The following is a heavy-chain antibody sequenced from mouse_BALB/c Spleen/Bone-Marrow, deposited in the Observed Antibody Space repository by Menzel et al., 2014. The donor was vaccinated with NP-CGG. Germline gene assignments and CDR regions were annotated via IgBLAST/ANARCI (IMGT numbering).Heavy chain of an antibody. D-gene: IGHD2-1*01. CDR3: VRGNYGNYVDYFDF. Sequence: EVKLMESGGGLVQPGGSLKLSCAASGFTFSNYGMSWVRQTPDKRLELVATINSNGGSTHYPDSVKGRFTISRDTAKNTLYLQMSSLKPEETAMYYCVRGNYGNYVDYFDFWGQGTTLTVSS. V-gene: IGHV5-6-3*01. CDR1: GFTFSNYG. CDR2: INSNGGST. J-gene: IGHJ2*01.